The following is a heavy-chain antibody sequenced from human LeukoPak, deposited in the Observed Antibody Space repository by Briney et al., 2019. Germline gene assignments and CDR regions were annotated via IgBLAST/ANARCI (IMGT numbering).Heavy chain of an antibody. Sequence: GGSLRLSCAASGFTFSSYAMSWVRQTPGKGLEWVSIISASGGTTYFTDSVKGRFTISRDNSKNTLYLQMNSLRAEDTAVYYCARDGVPYSSSPTGYWGQGTLVTVSS. CDR2: ISASGGTT. D-gene: IGHD6-6*01. V-gene: IGHV3-23*01. CDR3: ARDGVPYSSSPTGY. J-gene: IGHJ4*02. CDR1: GFTFSSYA.